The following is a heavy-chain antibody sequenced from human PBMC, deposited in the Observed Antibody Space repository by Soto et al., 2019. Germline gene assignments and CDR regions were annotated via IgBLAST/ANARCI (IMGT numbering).Heavy chain of an antibody. J-gene: IGHJ3*02. Sequence: QVQLQQSGPGLVKPSQTLSLTCTVSGGSISSGGYYWIWIRQHPGKGREWSGYIYYSGSTYYNPSLKRRVTISVDTSKNQFSLKLSSVTAADTAVYYGARAPGWDFGVVIIDAFDIWGQGTMVTVSS. CDR1: GGSISSGGYY. CDR2: IYYSGST. CDR3: ARAPGWDFGVVIIDAFDI. V-gene: IGHV4-31*03. D-gene: IGHD3-3*01.